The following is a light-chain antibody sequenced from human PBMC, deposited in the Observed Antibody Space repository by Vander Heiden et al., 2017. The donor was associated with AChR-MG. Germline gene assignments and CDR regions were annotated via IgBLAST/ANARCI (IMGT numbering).Light chain of an antibody. Sequence: EIVFTQPPATLSLSPGERATLPCRASQSVSGSYVAWYQQKPGQAPRLLIYGASSRATGIPDRFSGSGSGTDFTLTISRLEPEDFAVYYCQQYGSSPLTFGGGTKVEIK. CDR2: GAS. CDR3: QQYGSSPLT. V-gene: IGKV3-20*01. J-gene: IGKJ4*01. CDR1: QSVSGSY.